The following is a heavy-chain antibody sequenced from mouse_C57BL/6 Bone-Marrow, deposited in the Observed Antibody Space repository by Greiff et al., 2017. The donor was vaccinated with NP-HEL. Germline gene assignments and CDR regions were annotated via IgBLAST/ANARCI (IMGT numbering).Heavy chain of an antibody. V-gene: IGHV1-54*01. CDR2: INPGSGGT. Sequence: QVQLQQSGAELVRPGTSVKVSCKASGYAFTNYLIEWVKQRPGQGLEWIGVINPGSGGTNYNEKFKGKATLTADKSSSTAYMQLSSLTSEDSAVYFCARSTGSAVMDYWGQGTSVTVSS. D-gene: IGHD3-3*01. CDR3: ARSTGSAVMDY. J-gene: IGHJ4*01. CDR1: GYAFTNYL.